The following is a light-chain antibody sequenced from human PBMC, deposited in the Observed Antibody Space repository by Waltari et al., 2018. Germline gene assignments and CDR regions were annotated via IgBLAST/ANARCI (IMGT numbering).Light chain of an antibody. CDR2: EVS. Sequence: QSALTQPPSAPGSLGQPVTISCTGTSRDVGASNYVSWYQQNPGKAPKLMIFEVSKRPSGVPDRFSGSRSGNTASLTVSGLQAEDEADYYCSSDAGSNNYVILGGGTKLTVL. CDR1: SRDVGASNY. CDR3: SSDAGSNNYVI. V-gene: IGLV2-8*01. J-gene: IGLJ2*01.